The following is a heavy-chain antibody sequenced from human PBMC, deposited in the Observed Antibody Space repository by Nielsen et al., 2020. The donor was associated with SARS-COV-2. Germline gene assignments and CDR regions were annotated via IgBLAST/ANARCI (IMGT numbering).Heavy chain of an antibody. J-gene: IGHJ6*02. CDR3: AREQGLLWFGELLPRARLHYYYGMDV. CDR2: ISSSSSYI. Sequence: GESLKISCAASGFTFSSYSMNWVRQAPGKGLEWVSSISSSSSYIYYADSVKGRFTTSRDNAKNSLYLQMNSLRAEDTAVYYCAREQGLLWFGELLPRARLHYYYGMDVWGQGTTVTVSS. V-gene: IGHV3-21*01. D-gene: IGHD3-10*01. CDR1: GFTFSSYS.